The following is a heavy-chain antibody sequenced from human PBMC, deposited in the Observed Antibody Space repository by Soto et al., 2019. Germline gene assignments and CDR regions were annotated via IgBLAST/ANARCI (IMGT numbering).Heavy chain of an antibody. CDR3: ARDGYSTPGFDY. V-gene: IGHV1-69*13. D-gene: IGHD2-15*01. Sequence: ASVKVSCKASGGTFSSYAISWLRQAPGQGLEWMGGIIPIFGTANYAQKFQGRVTITADESTSTAYMELSSLRSEDTAVYYCARDGYSTPGFDYWGQGTLVTVSS. CDR1: GGTFSSYA. CDR2: IIPIFGTA. J-gene: IGHJ4*02.